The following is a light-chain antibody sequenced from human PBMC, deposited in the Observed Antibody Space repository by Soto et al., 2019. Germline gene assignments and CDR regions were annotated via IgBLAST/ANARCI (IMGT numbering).Light chain of an antibody. V-gene: IGKV3-11*01. J-gene: IGKJ4*01. CDR1: QSVSSY. CDR2: DAS. CDR3: QQRSNWPLT. Sequence: EIVLTQSPATLSLSPGERATLSCRASQSVSSYLAWYQQKPGQAPRLLIYDASNRATGIPARFSGSGSGTDFPLSISGREPADFAVYFGQQRSNWPLTFGGETKVEIK.